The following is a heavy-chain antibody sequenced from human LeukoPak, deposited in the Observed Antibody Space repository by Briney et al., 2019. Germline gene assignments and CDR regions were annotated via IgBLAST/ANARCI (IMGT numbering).Heavy chain of an antibody. D-gene: IGHD6-13*01. CDR1: GGSISSSSYY. Sequence: SETLSLTCTVSGGSISSSSYYWDWIRQPPGKGLEWIGSIYSSGSTYYNPSLKSRVTISVDTSKNQFSLKLSSVTAADTAVYYCARAFLRIAAAGTSWWFDPWGQGTLVTVSS. CDR3: ARAFLRIAAAGTSWWFDP. J-gene: IGHJ5*02. V-gene: IGHV4-39*07. CDR2: IYSSGST.